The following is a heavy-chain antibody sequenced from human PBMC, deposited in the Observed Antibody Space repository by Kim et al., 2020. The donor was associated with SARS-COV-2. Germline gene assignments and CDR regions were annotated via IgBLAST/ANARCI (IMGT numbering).Heavy chain of an antibody. CDR3: TRNGYYTLDF. CDR2: T. D-gene: IGHD3-3*01. J-gene: IGHJ4*02. V-gene: IGHV4-4*02. Sequence: TNYNPSLKSRVTISVDNAKGQFSLEVTSVTAADTAVYYCTRNGYYTLDFWGQGTLVTVSS.